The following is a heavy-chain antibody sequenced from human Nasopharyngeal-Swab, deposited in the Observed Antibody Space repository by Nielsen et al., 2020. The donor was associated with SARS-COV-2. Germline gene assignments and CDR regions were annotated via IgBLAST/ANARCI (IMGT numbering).Heavy chain of an antibody. V-gene: IGHV1-69*05. J-gene: IGHJ4*02. D-gene: IGHD6-6*01. CDR1: GGNFSSYA. Sequence: SVKVSCKASGGNFSSYAISWVRQAPGQGLEWMGGIIPIFGTASYAQKFQGRVTMTRDTSTSTVYMELNSLRSEDTAVYYCARGPTTIAALDYWGQGTLVTVSS. CDR3: ARGPTTIAALDY. CDR2: IIPIFGTA.